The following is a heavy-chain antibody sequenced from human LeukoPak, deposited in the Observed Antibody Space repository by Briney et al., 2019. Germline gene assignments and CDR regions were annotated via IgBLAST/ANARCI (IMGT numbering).Heavy chain of an antibody. CDR2: IYYSGST. J-gene: IGHJ4*02. V-gene: IGHV4-59*01. D-gene: IGHD2-8*01. CDR1: GGSISSYY. Sequence: SETLSLTCTVSGGSISSYYWSWIRQPPGKGLEWIGYIYYSGSTNYNPSLKSRVTISVDTSKNQFSLKLSSVTAADTAVYYCAREMVPGRFDYWGQGTLVTVPS. CDR3: AREMVPGRFDY.